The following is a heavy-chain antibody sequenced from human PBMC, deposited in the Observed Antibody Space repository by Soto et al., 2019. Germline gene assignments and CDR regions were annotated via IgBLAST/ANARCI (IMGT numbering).Heavy chain of an antibody. J-gene: IGHJ4*02. CDR1: GFTFSSYG. CDR3: AKDHYDSSGYYCLGD. V-gene: IGHV3-30*18. D-gene: IGHD3-22*01. Sequence: QVQLVESGGGVVQPGRSLRLSCAASGFTFSSYGMHWVRQAPGKGLEWVAVISYDGSNKYYADSVKGRFTISRDNSKNTLYLQMNSLRAEDTAVYYCAKDHYDSSGYYCLGDWGQGTLVTVSS. CDR2: ISYDGSNK.